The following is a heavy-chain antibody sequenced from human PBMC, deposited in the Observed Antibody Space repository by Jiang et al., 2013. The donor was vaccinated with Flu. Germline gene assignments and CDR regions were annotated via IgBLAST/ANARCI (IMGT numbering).Heavy chain of an antibody. V-gene: IGHV1-69*06. CDR1: GGTFSSYA. D-gene: IGHD4-11*01. CDR3: ARDIPMDDYSNYHNWFDP. Sequence: SGAEVKKPGSSVKVSCKASGGTFSSYAISWVRQAPGQGLEWMGGIIPIFGTANYAQKFQGRVTITADKSTSTAYMELSSLRSEDTAVYYCARDIPMDDYSNYHNWFDPWGQGTLVTVSS. CDR2: IIPIFGTA. J-gene: IGHJ5*02.